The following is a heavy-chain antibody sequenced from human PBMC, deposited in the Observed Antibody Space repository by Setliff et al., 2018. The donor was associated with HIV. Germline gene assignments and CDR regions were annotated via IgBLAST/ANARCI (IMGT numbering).Heavy chain of an antibody. CDR2: IYTSGST. CDR1: GGSISSYY. Sequence: SETLSLTCTVSGGSISSYYWSWIRQPAGKGLKWIGRIYTSGSTNYNPSLKSRVTMSVDTSKNQFSLKLSSVTAADTAVYYCARTLAYHAFDIWGQGTMVTVSS. J-gene: IGHJ3*02. D-gene: IGHD2-2*01. CDR3: ARTLAYHAFDI. V-gene: IGHV4-4*07.